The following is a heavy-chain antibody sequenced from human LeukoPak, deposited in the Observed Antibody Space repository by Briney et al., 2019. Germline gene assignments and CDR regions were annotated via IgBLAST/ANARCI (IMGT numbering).Heavy chain of an antibody. Sequence: SETLSLTCTVSGGSISSDSYYWGWIRQPPGKGLEWIGSIYYSGKTFYNPSLKSRVTISIATSKTQFSLNVSSVTAADTAVYYCARVGRNGGWHFDYWGQGTLVTVSS. D-gene: IGHD6-19*01. CDR1: GGSISSDSYY. V-gene: IGHV4-39*07. J-gene: IGHJ4*02. CDR3: ARVGRNGGWHFDY. CDR2: IYYSGKT.